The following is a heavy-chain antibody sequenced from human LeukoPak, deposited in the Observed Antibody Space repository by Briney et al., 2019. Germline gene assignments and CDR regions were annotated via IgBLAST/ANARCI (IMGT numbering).Heavy chain of an antibody. J-gene: IGHJ3*01. CDR3: TKDRGGSSQLGDAFDV. Sequence: GGSLRLSCAASGITFSSYEMNWVRQAPGKGLEWVSAISGSGGSTYYANSVKGRFTISRDNSKKSLYLQMNSLRAEDTALYYCTKDRGGSSQLGDAFDVWGQGTMVSVSS. CDR2: ISGSGGST. D-gene: IGHD1-26*01. V-gene: IGHV3-23*01. CDR1: GITFSSYE.